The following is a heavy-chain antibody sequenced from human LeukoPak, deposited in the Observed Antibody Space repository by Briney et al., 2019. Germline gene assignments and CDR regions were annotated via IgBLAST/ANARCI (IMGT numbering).Heavy chain of an antibody. CDR1: GFTFSSYG. V-gene: IGHV3-23*01. D-gene: IGHD2-2*01. CDR3: AKGGYCSSTSCYPDAFDI. Sequence: AGGTLRLSCAASGFTFSSYGMSWVRQAPGKGLEWVSIISGSGGSTYYADSVKGRFTISRDNSKNTLYLQMNSLRAEDTAVYYCAKGGYCSSTSCYPDAFDIWGQGTMVTVSS. J-gene: IGHJ3*02. CDR2: ISGSGGST.